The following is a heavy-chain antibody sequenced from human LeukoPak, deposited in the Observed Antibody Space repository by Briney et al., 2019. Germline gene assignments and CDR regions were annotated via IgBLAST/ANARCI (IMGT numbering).Heavy chain of an antibody. J-gene: IGHJ4*02. CDR1: GYTFTGYY. V-gene: IGHV1-2*02. D-gene: IGHD4-11*01. Sequence: ASVKVSCKASGYTFTGYYMHWVRQAPGQGLEWMGWINPNSGGTNYAQKFQGRVTVTRDTSISTAYMELSRLRSDDTAVYYCARDDSTVTSIDYWGQGTLVTVSS. CDR2: INPNSGGT. CDR3: ARDDSTVTSIDY.